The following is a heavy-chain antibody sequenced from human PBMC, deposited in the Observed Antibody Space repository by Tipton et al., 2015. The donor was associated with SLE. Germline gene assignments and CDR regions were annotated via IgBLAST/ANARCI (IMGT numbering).Heavy chain of an antibody. D-gene: IGHD1-26*01. V-gene: IGHV3-33*08. CDR3: ARDLVGALYYLDY. CDR1: GFTFGIYA. Sequence: SLRLSCAASGFTFGIYAMHWVRQAPGKGLEWVAVIWYDGSNKYYADSVKGRFTISRDNSKNTLYLQMNSLRAEDTAVYYCARDLVGALYYLDYWGQGTLVTVSS. J-gene: IGHJ4*02. CDR2: IWYDGSNK.